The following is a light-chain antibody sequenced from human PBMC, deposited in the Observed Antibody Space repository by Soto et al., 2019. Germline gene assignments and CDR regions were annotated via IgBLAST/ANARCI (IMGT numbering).Light chain of an antibody. Sequence: PGERATLSCRASQSVSSDYVAWYRQKPGQVPTVLIYRASTRATCIPDRFSGSGSGTDFTLTISRVEPEDLAVYYCQQYGSAPLTFGGGTKVDIK. V-gene: IGKV3-20*01. J-gene: IGKJ4*01. CDR2: RAS. CDR3: QQYGSAPLT. CDR1: QSVSSDY.